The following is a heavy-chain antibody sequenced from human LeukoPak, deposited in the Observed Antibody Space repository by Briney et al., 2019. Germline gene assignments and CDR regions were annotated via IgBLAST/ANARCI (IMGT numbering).Heavy chain of an antibody. CDR2: ISGSGGST. CDR1: GFTFSSYA. Sequence: GGSLRLSCVASGFTFSSYAMSWVRQAPGKGLEWVSAISGSGGSTYYADSVKGRFAISRDNSKNTLYLQMTSLRAEDTALYYCAKDRSSSTIAVRGGYWGQGTLVTVSS. CDR3: AKDRSSSTIAVRGGY. D-gene: IGHD6-19*01. V-gene: IGHV3-23*01. J-gene: IGHJ4*02.